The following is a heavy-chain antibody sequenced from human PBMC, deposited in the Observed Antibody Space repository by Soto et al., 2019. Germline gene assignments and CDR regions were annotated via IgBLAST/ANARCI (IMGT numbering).Heavy chain of an antibody. CDR1: GFTFSSYA. CDR2: ISYDGSNK. V-gene: IGHV3-30-3*01. J-gene: IGHJ4*02. Sequence: PGGSLRLSCAASGFTFSSYAMHWVRQAPGKGLEWVAVISYDGSNKYYADSVKGRFTISRDNSKNTLYLQMNSLRVEDTAVYYCARGPSSLTRFDYWGRGTLVTVSS. CDR3: ARGPSSLTRFDY. D-gene: IGHD2-2*01.